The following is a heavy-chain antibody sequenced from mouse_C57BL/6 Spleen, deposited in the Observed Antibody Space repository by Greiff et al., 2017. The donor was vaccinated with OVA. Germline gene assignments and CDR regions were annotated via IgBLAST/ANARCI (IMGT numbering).Heavy chain of an antibody. J-gene: IGHJ2*01. CDR3: ATYYSMYYFDY. Sequence: EVKLMESGPGLVKPSQSLSLTCSVTGYSITSGYYWNWIRQFPGNKLEWMGYISYDGSNNYNPSLKNRISITRDTSKNQFFLKLNSVTTEDTATYYCATYYSMYYFDYWGQGTTLTVSS. V-gene: IGHV3-6*01. CDR2: ISYDGSN. D-gene: IGHD2-12*01. CDR1: GYSITSGYY.